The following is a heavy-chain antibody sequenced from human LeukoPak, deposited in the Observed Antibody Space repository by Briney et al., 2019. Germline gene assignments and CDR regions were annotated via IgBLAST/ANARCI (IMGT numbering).Heavy chain of an antibody. D-gene: IGHD3-10*01. Sequence: PGGSLRLSCAASGFTFSSYGMHWVRQAPGKGLEWVAVIWYDGSNKYYADSAKGRFTISRDNSKNTLYLQMNSLRAEDTAVYYCARDRGPRGSAMDVWGQGTTVTVSS. V-gene: IGHV3-33*01. CDR2: IWYDGSNK. CDR1: GFTFSSYG. CDR3: ARDRGPRGSAMDV. J-gene: IGHJ6*02.